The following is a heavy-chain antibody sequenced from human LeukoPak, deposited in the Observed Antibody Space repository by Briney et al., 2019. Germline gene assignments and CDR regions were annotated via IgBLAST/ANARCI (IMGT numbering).Heavy chain of an antibody. CDR2: IWYDGSNK. CDR3: ARDGIAAAGTPYYYYYYYMAV. V-gene: IGHV3-33*01. D-gene: IGHD6-13*01. CDR1: GFTFSSYG. Sequence: GGSLRLSCAASGFTFSSYGMHWVRQAPGKGLEWVAVIWYDGSNKYYADSVKGRFTISRDNSKNTLYLQMNSLRAEDTAVYYCARDGIAAAGTPYYYYYYYMAVWGKGTTVTVSS. J-gene: IGHJ6*03.